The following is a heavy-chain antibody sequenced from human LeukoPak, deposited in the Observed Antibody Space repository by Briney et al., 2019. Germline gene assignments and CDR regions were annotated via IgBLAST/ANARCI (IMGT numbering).Heavy chain of an antibody. V-gene: IGHV1-8*01. D-gene: IGHD6-19*01. CDR3: ARLYSSGWYNWFDP. Sequence: ASVKVSCKASGYTFTSYDINWVRQATGQGLEWMGWMNPNSGNTGYAQKFQGRVTMTRNTSISTAYMELSSLRSEDTAVYHCARLYSSGWYNWFDPWGQGTLVTVSS. CDR1: GYTFTSYD. J-gene: IGHJ5*02. CDR2: MNPNSGNT.